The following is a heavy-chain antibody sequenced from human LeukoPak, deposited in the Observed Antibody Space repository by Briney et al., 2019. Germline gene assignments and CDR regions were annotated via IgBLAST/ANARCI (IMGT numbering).Heavy chain of an antibody. D-gene: IGHD3-10*01. CDR2: ISGTGVTA. V-gene: IGHV3-23*01. J-gene: IGHJ4*02. Sequence: GGSLRLSCAASGLIFNNYAMSWVRQAPGKGLEWVSSISGTGVTAYYADSVKGRFTISRDNSKNTLFLQMNSLRADDTAVYYCARDRDGTGNYPLDYWGQGTLVIVSS. CDR1: GLIFNNYA. CDR3: ARDRDGTGNYPLDY.